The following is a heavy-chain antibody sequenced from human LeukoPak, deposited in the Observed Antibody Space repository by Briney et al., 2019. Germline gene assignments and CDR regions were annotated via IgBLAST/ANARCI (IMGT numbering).Heavy chain of an antibody. V-gene: IGHV3-21*01. CDR1: GFTFSSYS. CDR2: ISSSSSYI. D-gene: IGHD6-13*01. CDR3: ARDAAGAAAGTKGGFDP. J-gene: IGHJ5*02. Sequence: PGGSLRLSCAASGFTFSSYSMNWVRQAPGEGLEWVSSISSSSSYIYYADSVKGRFTISRDNAKNSLYLQMNSLRAEDTAVYYCARDAAGAAAGTKGGFDPWGQGTLVTVSS.